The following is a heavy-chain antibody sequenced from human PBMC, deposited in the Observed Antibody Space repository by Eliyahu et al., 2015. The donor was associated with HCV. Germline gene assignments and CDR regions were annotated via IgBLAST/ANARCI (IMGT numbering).Heavy chain of an antibody. Sequence: EVKKPGSSVKVSCKASGGTFSSYAISWVRQAPGQGLEWMGGIIPIFGTANYAQKFQGRVTITADESTSTAYXELSSLRSEDTAVYYCARVRYSYGYLGDSLDYYYGMDVWGQGTTVTVSS. V-gene: IGHV1-69*01. CDR2: IIPIFGTA. CDR3: ARVRYSYGYLGDSLDYYYGMDV. J-gene: IGHJ6*02. D-gene: IGHD5-18*01. CDR1: GGTFSSYA.